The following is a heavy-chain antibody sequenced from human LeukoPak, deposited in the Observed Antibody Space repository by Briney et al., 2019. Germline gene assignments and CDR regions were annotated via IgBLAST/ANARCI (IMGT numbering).Heavy chain of an antibody. J-gene: IGHJ4*02. CDR1: GGSISSGGYY. V-gene: IGHV4-30-2*01. D-gene: IGHD2-2*02. Sequence: SETLSLTCTVSGGSISSGGYYWSWIRQPPGKGLEWIGYIYHSGSTYYNPSLKSRVTISVDRSKNQFSLKLSSVTAADTAVYYCARVGRYCSSISCHIDYWGQGTLVTVSS. CDR3: ARVGRYCSSISCHIDY. CDR2: IYHSGST.